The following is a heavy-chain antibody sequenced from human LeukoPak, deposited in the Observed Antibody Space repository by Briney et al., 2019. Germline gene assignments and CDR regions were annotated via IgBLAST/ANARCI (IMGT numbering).Heavy chain of an antibody. CDR1: GGSFSGYY. V-gene: IGHV4-34*01. J-gene: IGHJ4*02. CDR2: INHSGST. CDR3: ARGPPHYDFWSGYSGYFDY. Sequence: SSETLSLTCAVYGGSFSGYYWSWIRQPPGKWLEWIGEINHSGSTNYNPSLKSRVTISVDTSKNQFSLKLSSVTAADTAVYYCARGPPHYDFWSGYSGYFDYWGQGTLVTVSS. D-gene: IGHD3-3*01.